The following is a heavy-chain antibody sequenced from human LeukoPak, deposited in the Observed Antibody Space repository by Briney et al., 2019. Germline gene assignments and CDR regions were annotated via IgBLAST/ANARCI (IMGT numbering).Heavy chain of an antibody. CDR2: INPNSGGT. Sequence: ASVKVSCKASGYTFTGYYMHWVRQAPGQGLEWMGWINPNSGGTNYAQKFQGRVTMTRDTSISTAYMELSRLRSDDTAVYYCARELDDSSGPDYWGQGTLVTVSS. D-gene: IGHD3-22*01. CDR1: GYTFTGYY. CDR3: ARELDDSSGPDY. V-gene: IGHV1-2*02. J-gene: IGHJ4*02.